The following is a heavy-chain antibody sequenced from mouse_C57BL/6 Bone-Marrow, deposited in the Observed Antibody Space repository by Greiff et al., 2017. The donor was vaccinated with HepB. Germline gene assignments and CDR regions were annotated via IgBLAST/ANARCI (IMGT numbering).Heavy chain of an antibody. CDR1: GYTFTSYW. CDR2: IDPSDSYT. CDR3: ARNYYGSSYCYFDV. D-gene: IGHD1-1*01. V-gene: IGHV1-69*01. Sequence: VQLQQPGAELVMPGASVKLSCKASGYTFTSYWMHWVKQRPGQGLEWIGEIDPSDSYTNYNQKFKGKSTLTVDKSSSTAYMQLSSLPSEDSAVYYCARNYYGSSYCYFDVWGTGTTVTVSS. J-gene: IGHJ1*03.